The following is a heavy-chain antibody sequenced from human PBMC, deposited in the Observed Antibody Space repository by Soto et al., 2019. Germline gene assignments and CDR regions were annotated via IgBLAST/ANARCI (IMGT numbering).Heavy chain of an antibody. CDR1: GFTFDDYA. J-gene: IGHJ3*02. CDR2: ISWNSGSI. V-gene: IGHV3-9*01. Sequence: GGSLRLSCAASGFTFDDYAMHWVRQAPGKGLEWVSGISWNSGSIGYADSVKGRFTISRDNAKNSLYLQMNSLRAEDTALYYCAKAQLRFVDEENAFDIWGQGTMVTVSS. CDR3: AKAQLRFVDEENAFDI. D-gene: IGHD3-3*01.